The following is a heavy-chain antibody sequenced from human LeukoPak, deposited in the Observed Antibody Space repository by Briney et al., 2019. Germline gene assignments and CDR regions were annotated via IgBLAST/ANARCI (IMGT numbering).Heavy chain of an antibody. CDR3: AFGRYPFGY. J-gene: IGHJ4*02. V-gene: IGHV3-66*01. CDR2: IHSGGTI. CDR1: GFTVSDYY. D-gene: IGHD3-16*02. Sequence: GGSLRLSCAASGFTVSDYYMSWVRQAPGKGLEWVSLIHSGGTIYYTDSVKGSFTISRDNSKNTLYLQMNSLTMEDTAVYYCAFGRYPFGYWGQGTLVTVSS.